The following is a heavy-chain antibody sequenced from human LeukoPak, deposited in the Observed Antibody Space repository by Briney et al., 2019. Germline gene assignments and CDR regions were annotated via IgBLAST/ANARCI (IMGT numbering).Heavy chain of an antibody. CDR2: ISAYNGNT. V-gene: IGHV1-18*01. CDR3: ARAPSTVAPLPLWY. Sequence: EASVKVSCKASGYTFTSYGISWVRPAPGQGLEWMGWISAYNGNTNYAQKLQGRVTMTTDTSTSTAYMELRSLRSDDTAVYYCARAPSTVAPLPLWYWGQGTLVTVSS. CDR1: GYTFTSYG. J-gene: IGHJ4*02. D-gene: IGHD4-23*01.